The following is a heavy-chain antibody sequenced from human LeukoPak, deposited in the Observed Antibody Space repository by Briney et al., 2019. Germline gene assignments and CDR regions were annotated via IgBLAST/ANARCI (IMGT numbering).Heavy chain of an antibody. J-gene: IGHJ6*03. CDR2: ISNSGNTI. CDR1: GFTFSDYW. Sequence: PGGSLRLSCAASGFTFSDYWMSWVRQAPGKGLEWVSYISNSGNTIYYADSVKGRFTIFRDNAKNSLYLQMNSLRAEDTAVYYCARDGQYDYVWGSWLDYYYYMDVWGKGTTVTVSS. CDR3: ARDGQYDYVWGSWLDYYYYMDV. D-gene: IGHD3-16*01. V-gene: IGHV3-11*04.